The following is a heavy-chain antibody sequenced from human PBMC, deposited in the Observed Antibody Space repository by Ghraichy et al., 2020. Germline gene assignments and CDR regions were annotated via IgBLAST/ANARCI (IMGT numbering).Heavy chain of an antibody. J-gene: IGHJ6*02. CDR1: GFTFDDYA. Sequence: GGSLRLSCAASGFTFDDYAMHWVRQAPGKGLEWVSGLSWNSGSIGYADSVKGRFTISRDNAKNSLYLQMNSLRAEDTAFYYCAKGKRIQLWLGDGMDVWGQGTTVTVSS. V-gene: IGHV3-9*01. CDR2: LSWNSGSI. CDR3: AKGKRIQLWLGDGMDV. D-gene: IGHD5-18*01.